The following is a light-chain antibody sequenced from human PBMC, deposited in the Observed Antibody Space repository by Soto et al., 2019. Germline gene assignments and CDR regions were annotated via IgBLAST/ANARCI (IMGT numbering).Light chain of an antibody. V-gene: IGKV1-9*01. J-gene: IGKJ4*01. CDR3: QQLKSYPLT. Sequence: DIQLTPSPSFLSASVGDRVTITCRASQGISSYLAWYQVKPGKAPKPLIYAASTLQSGVPSRFSGSGSGTEFTLTISSLQPEDFATYYCQQLKSYPLTFGGGTKVEIK. CDR1: QGISSY. CDR2: AAS.